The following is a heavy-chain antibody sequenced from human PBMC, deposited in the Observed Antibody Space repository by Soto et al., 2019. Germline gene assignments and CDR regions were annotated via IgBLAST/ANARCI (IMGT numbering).Heavy chain of an antibody. D-gene: IGHD4-4*01. V-gene: IGHV3-7*01. CDR2: IKKDGSEK. CDR1: GFTFSDYW. Sequence: EVQLVESGGGLVQPGGSLRLSCAASGFTFSDYWMSWVREAPGKGLEWVAIIKKDGSEKYYVDSVKGRFTISRDNAKNSLYLQMNSLRADETALYYCARSTDGLNWGQGTLVTVSS. J-gene: IGHJ4*02. CDR3: ARSTDGLN.